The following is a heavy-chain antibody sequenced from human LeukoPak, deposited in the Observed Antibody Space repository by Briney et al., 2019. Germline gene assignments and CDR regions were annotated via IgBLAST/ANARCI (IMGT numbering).Heavy chain of an antibody. CDR2: INHSGST. V-gene: IGHV4-34*01. D-gene: IGHD6-13*01. J-gene: IGHJ6*02. CDR3: ARIYSSSWSNGMDV. Sequence: SETLSLTCAVYGGSFSGYYWSWIRQPPGKGLEWIGEINHSGSTNYNPSLKSRVTISVDTSKNQFSLKLGSVTAADTAVYYCARIYSSSWSNGMDVWGQGTTVTVSS. CDR1: GGSFSGYY.